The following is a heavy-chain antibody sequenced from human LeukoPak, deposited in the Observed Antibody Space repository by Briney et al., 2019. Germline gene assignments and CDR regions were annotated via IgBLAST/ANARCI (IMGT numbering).Heavy chain of an antibody. V-gene: IGHV3-49*03. CDR2: IRSKAYGGTT. D-gene: IGHD4-17*01. CDR3: TRGGDYGPSKY. Sequence: GGFLRLSCTASGFTFGDYAMSWFRQAPGKGLEWVGFIRSKAYGGTTEYAASVKGRFTISRDDSKSIAYLQMNSLKTEDTAVYYCTRGGDYGPSKYWGQGTLVTVSS. J-gene: IGHJ4*02. CDR1: GFTFGDYA.